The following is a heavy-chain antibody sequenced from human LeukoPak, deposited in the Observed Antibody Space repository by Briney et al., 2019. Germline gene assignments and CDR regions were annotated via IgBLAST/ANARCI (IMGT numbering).Heavy chain of an antibody. CDR1: GYTFTGYY. CDR3: ARVDQYSGSYSGPDY. J-gene: IGHJ4*02. CDR2: INPNSGGA. V-gene: IGHV1-2*02. D-gene: IGHD1-26*01. Sequence: ASVKVSCKASGYTFTGYYMHWMRQAPGQGLEWMGWINPNSGGANYAQKFQGRVTMTRDTSISTAYMELSRLRSDDTAVYYCARVDQYSGSYSGPDYWGQGTLVTVSS.